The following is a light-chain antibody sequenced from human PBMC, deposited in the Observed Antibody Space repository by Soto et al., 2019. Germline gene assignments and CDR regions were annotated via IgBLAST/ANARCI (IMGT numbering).Light chain of an antibody. CDR3: QQYDSSPLT. CDR2: DAS. V-gene: IGKV3-20*01. J-gene: IGKJ4*01. Sequence: EIVLTQSPGTLSLSPGERATLSCRASQSVSSSYLAWYQQKPGRAPRLLIYDASSRATGIPDRFSGSGSGTDFTLTVSRLEPEDFAVYYCQQYDSSPLTFGGGTKVEIK. CDR1: QSVSSSY.